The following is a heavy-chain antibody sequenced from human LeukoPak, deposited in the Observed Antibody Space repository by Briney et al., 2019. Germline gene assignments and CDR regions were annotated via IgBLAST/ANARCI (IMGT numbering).Heavy chain of an antibody. CDR1: GFTFSSYG. J-gene: IGHJ4*02. CDR2: ISYDGSNK. V-gene: IGHV3-30*03. Sequence: GRSLRLSCAASGFTFSSYGVHWVRQAPGKGLEWVAVISYDGSNKYYADSVKGRFTISRDNSKNTLYLQMNSLRAEDTAVYYCNTYHFDYWGQGTLVTVSS. CDR3: NTYHFDY. D-gene: IGHD2-2*01.